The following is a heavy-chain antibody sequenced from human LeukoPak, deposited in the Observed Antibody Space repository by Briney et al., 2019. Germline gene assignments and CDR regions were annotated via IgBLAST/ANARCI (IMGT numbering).Heavy chain of an antibody. J-gene: IGHJ4*02. D-gene: IGHD2-2*01. CDR1: GYTFTSYG. V-gene: IGHV1-18*01. Sequence: GASVKVSCKASGYTFTSYGISWVRQAPGQGIEWMGWISAYNGNTNYAQKLQGRVTMTTDTSTSTAYMELRSLRSDDTAVYYCARTVSCSSASCYLSDYWGQGTLVTVSS. CDR3: ARTVSCSSASCYLSDY. CDR2: ISAYNGNT.